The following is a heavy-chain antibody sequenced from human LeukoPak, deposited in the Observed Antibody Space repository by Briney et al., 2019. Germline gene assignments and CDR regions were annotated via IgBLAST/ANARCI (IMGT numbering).Heavy chain of an antibody. CDR3: ARGVSPDAFDI. CDR1: GFTVSSNY. CDR2: IYSGGST. J-gene: IGHJ3*02. Sequence: PGGSLRLSCAASGFTVSSNYMIWVRQAPGKGLEWVAVIYSGGSTYYADSVKGRFTISRDNSKNTLYLQLNSLRAEDTAVYYCARGVSPDAFDIWGQGTMVTVSS. V-gene: IGHV3-66*01.